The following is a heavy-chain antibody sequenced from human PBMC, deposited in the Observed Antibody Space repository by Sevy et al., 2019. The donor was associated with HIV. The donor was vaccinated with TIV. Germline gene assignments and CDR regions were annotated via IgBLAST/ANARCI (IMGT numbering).Heavy chain of an antibody. D-gene: IGHD3-22*01. V-gene: IGHV1-24*01. Sequence: ASVKVSCKVSGYTLTELPMHWVRQAPGKGLEWMGGFDPEDGETIYAQKFQGRVTMTEDTSTDTAYMELSSLRSEDTAVYYCATVRYYDSSGMKSPYYFDYWGQGTLVTVSS. J-gene: IGHJ4*02. CDR1: GYTLTELP. CDR2: FDPEDGET. CDR3: ATVRYYDSSGMKSPYYFDY.